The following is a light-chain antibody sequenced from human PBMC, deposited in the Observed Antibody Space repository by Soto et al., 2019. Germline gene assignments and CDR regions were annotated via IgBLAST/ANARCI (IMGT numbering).Light chain of an antibody. CDR2: AAS. CDR1: QSISSTY. J-gene: IGKJ5*01. Sequence: EIVLTQSPGTLSLSPGEGATLSCRASQSISSTYLAWYQHKPGQAPRLLIYAASSRATGIPDRFSGSGSGTDFTLTISRLEPEDFAVYYCQQYGSSPPVTFGQGTRLEI. CDR3: QQYGSSPPVT. V-gene: IGKV3-20*01.